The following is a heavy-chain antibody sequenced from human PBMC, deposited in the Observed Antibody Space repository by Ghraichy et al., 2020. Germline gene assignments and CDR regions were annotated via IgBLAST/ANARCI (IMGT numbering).Heavy chain of an antibody. CDR2: IRGNGVAT. CDR1: GFSFSDYG. V-gene: IGHV3-33*03. J-gene: IGHJ6*02. D-gene: IGHD2-8*01. CDR3: AKESVFCEEGVCYWGTQYYSDMDV. Sequence: GGSLRLSCAASGFSFSDYGMHWVRQAPGKGLEWVANIRGNGVATHYAESLKDRFSISRDNSKNTLYLQMNSLRAEDTAVYYCAKESVFCEEGVCYWGTQYYSDMDVWVQVTTVTVSS.